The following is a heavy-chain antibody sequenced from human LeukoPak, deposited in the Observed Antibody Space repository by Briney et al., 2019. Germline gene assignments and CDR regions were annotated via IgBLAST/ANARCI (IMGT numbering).Heavy chain of an antibody. CDR3: ARCRDSVSYNLLEY. CDR2: IWSYGSNK. V-gene: IGHV3-33*01. D-gene: IGHD1-26*01. CDR1: GFTFSTYG. Sequence: PGRSLRLSCAASGFTFSTYGMHWVRQAPGKGLEWVAVIWSYGSNKYYADSVKGRFTISRDNSKNTLKLQMNSLGAEDTAVYYCARCRDSVSYNLLEYWGQGTLVTVSS. J-gene: IGHJ1*01.